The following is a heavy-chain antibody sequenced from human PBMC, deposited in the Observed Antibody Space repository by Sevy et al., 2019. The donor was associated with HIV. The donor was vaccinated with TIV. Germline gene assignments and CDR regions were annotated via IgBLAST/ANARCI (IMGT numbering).Heavy chain of an antibody. D-gene: IGHD6-19*01. Sequence: SETLPLTCTVSGGSISSSSYYWGWIRQPPGKGLEWIGSIYYSGSTYYNPSLKSRVTISVDTSKNQFSLKLSSVTAADTAVYYCARPRIAVAGTAQYFDYWGQGTLVTVSS. V-gene: IGHV4-39*01. J-gene: IGHJ4*02. CDR3: ARPRIAVAGTAQYFDY. CDR1: GGSISSSSYY. CDR2: IYYSGST.